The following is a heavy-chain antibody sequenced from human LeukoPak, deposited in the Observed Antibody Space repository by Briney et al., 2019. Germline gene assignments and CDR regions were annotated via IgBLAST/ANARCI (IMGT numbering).Heavy chain of an antibody. J-gene: IGHJ3*02. D-gene: IGHD5-12*01. V-gene: IGHV3-33*08. Sequence: GSLRLSCAASGFTFSSYGMHWVRQAPGKGLEWVAVIWYDGSNKYYADSVKGRFTISRDNSKNTLYLQMNSLRAEDTAVYYCARGATGYSGYDAFDIWGQGTMVTVSS. CDR2: IWYDGSNK. CDR3: ARGATGYSGYDAFDI. CDR1: GFTFSSYG.